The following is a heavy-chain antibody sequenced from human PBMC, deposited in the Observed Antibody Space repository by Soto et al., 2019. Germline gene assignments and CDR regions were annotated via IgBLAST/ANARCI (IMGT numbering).Heavy chain of an antibody. CDR2: INAGNGDT. CDR3: ATGADWSKPMAS. J-gene: IGHJ5*02. V-gene: IGHV1-3*01. CDR1: GYTLTNYA. D-gene: IGHD3-9*01. Sequence: GASVKVSCKASGYTLTNYAIHWVRQAPGQRLEWMGWINAGNGDTKYSQKLQGRVTITRDTSASTAYMELSSLTYEDTAVYYCATGADWSKPMASWGQGTRVTVSS.